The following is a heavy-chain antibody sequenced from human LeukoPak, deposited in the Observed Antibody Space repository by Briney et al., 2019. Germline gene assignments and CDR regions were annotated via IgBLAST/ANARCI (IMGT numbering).Heavy chain of an antibody. D-gene: IGHD3-22*01. Sequence: GGSLRLSCAASGFTFSSSAMSWVRQAPGKGLEWVSAISGSGGSTYYADSVKGRFTISRDNSKNTLYLQMNSLRAEDTAVYYCAKDFPQVPQDYYDSICYFDYWGQGTLVTVSS. V-gene: IGHV3-23*01. CDR2: ISGSGGST. CDR1: GFTFSSSA. J-gene: IGHJ4*02. CDR3: AKDFPQVPQDYYDSICYFDY.